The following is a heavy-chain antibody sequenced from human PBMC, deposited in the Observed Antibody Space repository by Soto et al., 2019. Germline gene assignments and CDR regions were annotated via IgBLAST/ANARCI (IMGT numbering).Heavy chain of an antibody. V-gene: IGHV3-21*01. J-gene: IGHJ4*02. CDR1: RVNVGSYV. Sequence: PWGSLRTCCATSRVNVGSYVMHWVRQAPGKGLEWVTSISSSRTYIYYADSVKGRFTISRDNAKNSLSLHMNSLTDEDTAIYYCAREGSYDSSGSYIQAFCYWGQGTLVTVSS. D-gene: IGHD3-22*01. CDR2: ISSSRTYI. CDR3: AREGSYDSSGSYIQAFCY.